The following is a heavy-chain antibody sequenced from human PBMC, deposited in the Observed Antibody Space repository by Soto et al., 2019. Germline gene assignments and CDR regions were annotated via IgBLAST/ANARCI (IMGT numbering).Heavy chain of an antibody. V-gene: IGHV1-69*01. CDR2: IIPIFGTA. D-gene: IGHD3-3*01. Sequence: QVQLVQSGAEVKKPGSSVKVSCKASGGTFSSCAISWVRQAPGQGHEWMGGIIPIFGTANYAQKFQGRVTITSDESTSTAYMEMSSLRSEDTAVYYCALYYDFWSGYYRGYYFDYWGQGTLVTVSS. CDR3: ALYYDFWSGYYRGYYFDY. CDR1: GGTFSSCA. J-gene: IGHJ4*02.